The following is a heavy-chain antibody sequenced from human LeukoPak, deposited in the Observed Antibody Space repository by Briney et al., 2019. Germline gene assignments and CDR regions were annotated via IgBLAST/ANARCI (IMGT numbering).Heavy chain of an antibody. D-gene: IGHD5-18*01. CDR1: GFTFSSYW. CDR3: PRDDAGYSYDPRGWFDP. J-gene: IGHJ5*02. CDR2: INSDGSST. V-gene: IGHV3-74*01. Sequence: PGGSLRLSCAASGFTFSSYWMHWVRQAPGKGLVWVSRINSDGSSTSYADSGKVRFTISRDNAKNQLYLQMNSLRAEDKAVYYCPRDDAGYSYDPRGWFDPWGQGTLVTVSS.